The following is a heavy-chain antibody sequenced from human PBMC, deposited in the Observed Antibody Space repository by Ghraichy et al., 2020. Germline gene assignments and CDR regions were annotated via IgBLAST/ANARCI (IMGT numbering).Heavy chain of an antibody. J-gene: IGHJ4*02. CDR3: ARKRGGSYTPDY. CDR2: IYYSGST. Sequence: ESLNISCTVSGGSVISGSYYWSWIRQPPGKGLEWIGYIYYSGSTNYNSSLKSRVTISIDTSKNQFSLKLSSVTAADTAVYYCARKRGGSYTPDYWGQGTLVTVSS. V-gene: IGHV4-61*01. CDR1: GGSVISGSYY. D-gene: IGHD1-26*01.